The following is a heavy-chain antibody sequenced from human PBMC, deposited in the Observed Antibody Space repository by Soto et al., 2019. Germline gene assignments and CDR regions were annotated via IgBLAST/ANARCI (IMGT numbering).Heavy chain of an antibody. CDR2: ISYDGSNK. CDR1: GFTFSSYG. V-gene: IGHV3-30*18. J-gene: IGHJ6*02. Sequence: LRLSCAASGFTFSSYGMHWVRQAPGKGLEWVAVISYDGSNKYYADSVKGRFTISRDNSKNTLYLQMNSLRAEDTAVYYCAKEEPFWSGYWNYYYGMDVWGQGTTVTVSS. CDR3: AKEEPFWSGYWNYYYGMDV. D-gene: IGHD3-3*01.